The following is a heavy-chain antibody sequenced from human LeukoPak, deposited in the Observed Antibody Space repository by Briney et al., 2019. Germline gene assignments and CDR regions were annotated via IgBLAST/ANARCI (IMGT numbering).Heavy chain of an antibody. V-gene: IGHV4-31*03. Sequence: SQTLSLTCTVSGGSISSGGYYWSWIRQHPGKGLEWIGYIYYSGSTYYNPSLKSRVTISVDRSKNQFSLKLSSVTAADTAVYYCARGGQSSGWPYYFDYWGQGTLVTVSS. J-gene: IGHJ4*02. D-gene: IGHD6-19*01. CDR1: GGSISSGGYY. CDR3: ARGGQSSGWPYYFDY. CDR2: IYYSGST.